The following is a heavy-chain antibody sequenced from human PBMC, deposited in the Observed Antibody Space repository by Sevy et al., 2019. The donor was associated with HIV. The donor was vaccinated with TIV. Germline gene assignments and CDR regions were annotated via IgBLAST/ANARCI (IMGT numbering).Heavy chain of an antibody. Sequence: GGSLRLSCGASGFTFSSYGMHWVRQAPGKGLEWVAVISYDGSNKYYADSVKGRFTISRDNSKNTLYLQMNSLRAEDTAVYYCAKQGGRITIFGVVYYYGMDVWGQGTTVTVSS. J-gene: IGHJ6*02. CDR2: ISYDGSNK. D-gene: IGHD3-3*01. CDR1: GFTFSSYG. CDR3: AKQGGRITIFGVVYYYGMDV. V-gene: IGHV3-30*18.